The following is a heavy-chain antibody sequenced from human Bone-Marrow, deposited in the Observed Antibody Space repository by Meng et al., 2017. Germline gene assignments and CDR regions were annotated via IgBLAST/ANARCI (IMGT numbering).Heavy chain of an antibody. Sequence: VELVQFGAGGKKPGASVKVYCKPSGYTFNAYYIHWVRQAPGQGLEWMGRINPISDDTHYAQKFHDRVTMTSDTSISTAYMELSRLRSDDTAVYYCVRDEDISAAGYLFGDYWGQGTLVTVSS. J-gene: IGHJ4*02. CDR3: VRDEDISAAGYLFGDY. CDR2: INPISDDT. D-gene: IGHD6-13*01. CDR1: GYTFNAYY. V-gene: IGHV1-2*06.